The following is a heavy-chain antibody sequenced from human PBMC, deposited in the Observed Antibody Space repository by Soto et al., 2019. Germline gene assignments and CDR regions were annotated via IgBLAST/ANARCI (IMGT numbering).Heavy chain of an antibody. J-gene: IGHJ4*02. Sequence: GGSLRLSCAASGFTFDDYTMHWVRQAPGKGLEWVSLISWDGGSTHYADSVKGRFTISRDNSKNSLYLQMNSLRTEDTALYYCAKDSQGFYSSSWFDYWGQGTLVTVSS. CDR1: GFTFDDYT. CDR3: AKDSQGFYSSSWFDY. D-gene: IGHD6-13*01. V-gene: IGHV3-43*01. CDR2: ISWDGGST.